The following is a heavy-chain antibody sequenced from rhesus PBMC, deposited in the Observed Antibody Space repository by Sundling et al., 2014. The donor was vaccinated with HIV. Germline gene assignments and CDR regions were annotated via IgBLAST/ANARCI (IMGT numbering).Heavy chain of an antibody. CDR2: IGSRPYGATA. CDR3: SRDSAWGDYYGFDS. J-gene: IGHJ4*01. CDR1: GFTFSSYG. Sequence: EVQLVESGGGLVQPGGSLRLSCAASGFTFSSYGIYWVRQTPGKGLEWVAFIGSRPYGATAEYAASVEGRFTISRDDSKSIAYLQMNSLKTEDTAVYYCSRDSAWGDYYGFDSWGQGVLVTVSS. D-gene: IGHD3-34*01. V-gene: IGHV3-184*01.